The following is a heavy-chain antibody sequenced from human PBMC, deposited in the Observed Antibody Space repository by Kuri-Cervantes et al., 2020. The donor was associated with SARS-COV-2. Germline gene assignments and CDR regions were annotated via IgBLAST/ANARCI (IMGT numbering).Heavy chain of an antibody. V-gene: IGHV4-61*02. CDR3: ARDVVHTYGWRAFDY. CDR2: FYTSERI. J-gene: IGHJ4*02. D-gene: IGHD5-18*01. CDR1: GASISNGSYY. Sequence: LRLSCTVSGASISNGSYYWSWIRQPAGKGLEWIGRFYTSERINYNPSLKSRVTISVDTSKNQFSLRLTSVTAADTAVYYCARDVVHTYGWRAFDYWGQGSLVTVSS.